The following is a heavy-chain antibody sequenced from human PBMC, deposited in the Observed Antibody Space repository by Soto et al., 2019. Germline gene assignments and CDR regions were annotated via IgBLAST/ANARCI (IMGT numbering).Heavy chain of an antibody. CDR1: GDSVSSNDAA. CDR2: TYFRSKKWNY. J-gene: IGHJ4*02. V-gene: IGHV6-1*01. Sequence: SQTLSLTCAISGDSVSSNDAAWNWIRQSPSRGLEWLGRTYFRSKKWNYHYAESVKSRITVSPDTSKNQFSLQLYSVTPEDTAVYYCARALPRYIVGLMMYFDYWGQGTLVTVSS. D-gene: IGHD1-26*01. CDR3: ARALPRYIVGLMMYFDY.